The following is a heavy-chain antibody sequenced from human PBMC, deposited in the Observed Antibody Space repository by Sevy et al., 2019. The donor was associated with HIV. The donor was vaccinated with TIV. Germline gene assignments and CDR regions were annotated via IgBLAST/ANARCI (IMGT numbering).Heavy chain of an antibody. CDR1: GGSISSGGYY. CDR3: ARELGDEYDSSGYFDY. J-gene: IGHJ4*02. CDR2: IYYSGST. V-gene: IGHV4-31*03. Sequence: SETLSLTCTVSGGSISSGGYYWSWIRQHPGKGLEWIGYIYYSGSTYYNPSLKSRVTISVDTSKNQFSLKLSSVTAADTAVYYCARELGDEYDSSGYFDYWGQRTLVTVSS. D-gene: IGHD3-22*01.